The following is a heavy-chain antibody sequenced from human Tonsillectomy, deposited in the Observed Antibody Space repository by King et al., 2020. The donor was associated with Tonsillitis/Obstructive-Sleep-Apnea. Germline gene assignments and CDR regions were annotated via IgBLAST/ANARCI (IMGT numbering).Heavy chain of an antibody. J-gene: IGHJ4*02. CDR1: GYSFPSYL. CDR3: ARHKSGRTEFDY. D-gene: IGHD1-1*01. Sequence: VQLVESGAEVKKSGESLKISCKGSGYSFPSYLIAWVRQMPGKGLEWMGIIYPGDSDTRYSPSFQGQVTISTDKSISAAYLQWSSLKASETAIYYCARHKSGRTEFDYWGQGTRVTVSS. CDR2: IYPGDSDT. V-gene: IGHV5-51*01.